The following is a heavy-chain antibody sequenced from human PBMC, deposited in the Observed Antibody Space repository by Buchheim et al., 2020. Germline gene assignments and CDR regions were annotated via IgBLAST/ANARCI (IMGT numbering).Heavy chain of an antibody. Sequence: EVQLLESGGGLVQPGGSLRLSCAASGFTFSSYAMSWVRQAPGKGLEWVSAISGSGGSTYYADSVKGRFTISRDNSKHTLYLQTNSLRAEDTAVYYCAKAVITFGGVIVNYGMDVWGQGTT. D-gene: IGHD3-16*02. CDR1: GFTFSSYA. J-gene: IGHJ6*02. V-gene: IGHV3-23*01. CDR2: ISGSGGST. CDR3: AKAVITFGGVIVNYGMDV.